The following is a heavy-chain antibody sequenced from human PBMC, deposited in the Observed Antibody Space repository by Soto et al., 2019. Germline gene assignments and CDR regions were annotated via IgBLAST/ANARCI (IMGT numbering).Heavy chain of an antibody. CDR2: IDPKSGNT. Sequence: QVQLVQSGAEVKKPGASVKVSCKASGYTFTNYDINWVRQAPGQGLEWMGWIDPKSGNTDYAQKFQGRVTITRNTSISTAYLEVSSLSSEDTAVYFCARGRGWRDYWGKGPLVTVSS. CDR3: ARGRGWRDY. J-gene: IGHJ4*02. V-gene: IGHV1-8*01. CDR1: GYTFTNYD. D-gene: IGHD2-15*01.